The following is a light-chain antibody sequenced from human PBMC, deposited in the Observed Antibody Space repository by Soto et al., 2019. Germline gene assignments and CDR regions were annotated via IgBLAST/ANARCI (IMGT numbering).Light chain of an antibody. CDR3: MQYTHWPHT. Sequence: VVLTQSPLSLPVSPGQTAFISCRSSQSLVHRDGNTYFSWYHQRPGQSPRRLIEKIFDRDSGVPDRFSGSGSGTDFRLKISRVEAEDVGTYYCMQYTHWPHTFAQGGKVDI. V-gene: IGKV2-30*02. J-gene: IGKJ2*01. CDR2: KIF. CDR1: QSLVHRDGNTY.